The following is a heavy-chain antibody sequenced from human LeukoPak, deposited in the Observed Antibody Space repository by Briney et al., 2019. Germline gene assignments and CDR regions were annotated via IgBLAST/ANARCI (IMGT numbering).Heavy chain of an antibody. D-gene: IGHD3-10*01. CDR3: ARGLLWFGLNDAFDI. Sequence: SETLSLTRTVSRAPISNYYWSWIRQPPGQGPDWTGYIYYTGSTNYNPSLKSRVTMSVDTSKNQFSLKLTSVTAADTAVYYCARGLLWFGLNDAFDIWGQGTMVTVSS. CDR1: RAPISNYY. J-gene: IGHJ3*02. V-gene: IGHV4-59*12. CDR2: IYYTGST.